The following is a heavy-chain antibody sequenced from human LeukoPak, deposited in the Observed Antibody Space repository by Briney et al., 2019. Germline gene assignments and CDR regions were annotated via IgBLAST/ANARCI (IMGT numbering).Heavy chain of an antibody. CDR1: GGTFSSYA. CDR2: IIPIFWTA. D-gene: IGHD1-26*01. CDR3: AREGPYSGSYTY. Sequence: SVKVSCKASGGTFSSYAISWVRQAPGQGLDWMGGIIPIFWTANYAQKFQGRVTITADESTSTAYMELSSLRSEDTAVYHCAREGPYSGSYTYWGQGTLVTVSS. V-gene: IGHV1-69*13. J-gene: IGHJ4*02.